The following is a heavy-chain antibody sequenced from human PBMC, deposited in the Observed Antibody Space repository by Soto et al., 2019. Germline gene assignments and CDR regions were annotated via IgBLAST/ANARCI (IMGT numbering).Heavy chain of an antibody. CDR3: AKDKMVRERSYYFDY. D-gene: IGHD3-10*01. V-gene: IGHV3-23*01. Sequence: EVQLLESGGGLVQPGGSLRLSCAASGFTFSSYAMSWVRQAPGKGLEWVSAISGSGGSTYYADSVKGRFTISRDNSKNTLYLRMNSLRAEDTAVYYCAKDKMVRERSYYFDYWGQGTLVTVSS. J-gene: IGHJ4*02. CDR2: ISGSGGST. CDR1: GFTFSSYA.